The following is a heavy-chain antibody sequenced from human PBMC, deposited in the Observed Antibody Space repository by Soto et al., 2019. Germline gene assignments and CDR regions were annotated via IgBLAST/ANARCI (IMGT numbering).Heavy chain of an antibody. CDR1: GFTFSNYT. V-gene: IGHV3-30*04. CDR2: ISYDEIDK. CDR3: AGRSGSSDY. D-gene: IGHD3-10*01. J-gene: IGHJ4*02. Sequence: GGSLRLSCAASGFTFSNYTMHWVRQAPGKGLEWVALISYDEIDKYFADAVKGRFTISRDNSKNTLYLQMDSLGAEDTAVYYCAGRSGSSDYWGRGTLVTVSS.